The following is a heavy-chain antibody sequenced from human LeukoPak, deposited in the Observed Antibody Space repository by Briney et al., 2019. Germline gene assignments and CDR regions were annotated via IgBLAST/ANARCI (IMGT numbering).Heavy chain of an antibody. D-gene: IGHD1-1*01. CDR1: RFTFSNYW. CDR2: INHSGST. Sequence: PGGSLRLSCVASRFTFSNYWMSWVRQAPGKGLEWIGEINHSGSTNYNPSLKSRVTISVDTSKNQFSLKLSSVTAADTAVYYCARGLQAERQPRNDYWGQGTLVTVSS. V-gene: IGHV4-34*01. J-gene: IGHJ4*02. CDR3: ARGLQAERQPRNDY.